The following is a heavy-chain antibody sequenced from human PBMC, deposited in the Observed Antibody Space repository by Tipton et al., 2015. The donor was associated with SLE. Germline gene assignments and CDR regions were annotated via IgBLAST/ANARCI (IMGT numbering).Heavy chain of an antibody. CDR2: IKQDGSEK. J-gene: IGHJ4*02. CDR3: ARSIAAAGALGY. CDR1: GFTFSSYW. D-gene: IGHD6-13*01. Sequence: SGFTFSSYWMSWVRQAPGKGLEWVANIKQDGSEKYYVDSVKGRFTISRDNAKNSLYLQMNSLRAEDTAVYYCARSIAAAGALGYWGQGTLVTVSS. V-gene: IGHV3-7*01.